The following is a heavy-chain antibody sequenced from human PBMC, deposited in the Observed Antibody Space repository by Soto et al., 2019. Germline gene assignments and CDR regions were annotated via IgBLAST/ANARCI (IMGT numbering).Heavy chain of an antibody. CDR1: GFTFSDYY. J-gene: IGHJ4*02. CDR2: IKTKPKGYTT. D-gene: IGHD3-10*01. CDR3: VRGSEDNGNILEY. Sequence: GGSLRLSCVVSGFTFSDYYMTWVRQAPGKGLEWVGRIKTKPKGYTTDYGASVKGRITVSRDDAENSLFLQLNSLKIADTAVYYGVRGSEDNGNILEYWAQRTLVTVSS. V-gene: IGHV3-72*01.